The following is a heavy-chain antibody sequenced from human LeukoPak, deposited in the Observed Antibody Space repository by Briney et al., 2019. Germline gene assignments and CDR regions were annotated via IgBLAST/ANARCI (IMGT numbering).Heavy chain of an antibody. J-gene: IGHJ4*02. CDR1: GYTFTSYG. CDR3: ARDGRYYDILTGYYEFDY. D-gene: IGHD3-9*01. V-gene: IGHV1-18*01. CDR2: ISGYNGNT. Sequence: VKVSCKASGYTFTSYGISWVRQAPGQGLEWMGWISGYNGNTNYAQNLQGRVTMTTDTSTSTAYMELRSLRSDDTAVYYCARDGRYYDILTGYYEFDYWGQGTLVTVSS.